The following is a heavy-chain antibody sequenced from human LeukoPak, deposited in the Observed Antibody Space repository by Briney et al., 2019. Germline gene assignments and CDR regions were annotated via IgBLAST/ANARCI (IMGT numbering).Heavy chain of an antibody. Sequence: PSETLSLTCAVYGGSFSGYYWSWIRQPPGKGLEWIEEINHSGSTNYNPSLKSRVTISVDTSKNQFSLKLSSVTAADTAVYYCARDRDFTGYCTNGVCFFDYWGQGTLVTVSS. J-gene: IGHJ4*02. CDR2: INHSGST. V-gene: IGHV4-34*01. D-gene: IGHD2-8*01. CDR3: ARDRDFTGYCTNGVCFFDY. CDR1: GGSFSGYY.